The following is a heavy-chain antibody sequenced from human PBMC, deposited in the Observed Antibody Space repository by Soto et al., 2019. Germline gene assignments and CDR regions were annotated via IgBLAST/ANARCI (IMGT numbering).Heavy chain of an antibody. CDR3: ARVRKPFGVVTYYYYGMDV. CDR2: INHSGST. Sequence: SETLSLTCAVYGGSFSGYCWSWIRQPPGKGLEWIGEINHSGSTNYNPSLKSRVTISVDTSKNQFSLKLSSVTAADTAVYYCARVRKPFGVVTYYYYGMDVWGQGTTVTVSS. D-gene: IGHD3-3*01. CDR1: GGSFSGYC. V-gene: IGHV4-34*01. J-gene: IGHJ6*02.